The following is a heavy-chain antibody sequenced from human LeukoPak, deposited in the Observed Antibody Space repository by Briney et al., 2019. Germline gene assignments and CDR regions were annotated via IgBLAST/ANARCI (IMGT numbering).Heavy chain of an antibody. D-gene: IGHD3-10*01. CDR3: IWFEEQLHTTLDS. Sequence: GGSLRPSCAASGFTFSSSGMHWVRQAPGKGLEWVAVIWYDGSNKYYADSVKGRFTVSRDNSKNTLYLQMNSLRAVDTALYYCIWFEEQLHTTLDSWGQGTLVTVSS. CDR2: IWYDGSNK. CDR1: GFTFSSSG. V-gene: IGHV3-33*01. J-gene: IGHJ4*02.